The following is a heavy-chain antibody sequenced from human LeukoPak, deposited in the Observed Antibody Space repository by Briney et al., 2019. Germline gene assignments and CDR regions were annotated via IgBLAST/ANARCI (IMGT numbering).Heavy chain of an antibody. CDR1: GYTFTGYY. CDR3: ARRGSHCSGSSCYGTFDY. D-gene: IGHD2-15*01. Sequence: GASVKVSCKASGYTFTGYYMHWVRQAPGQGLEWMGWINPNSGGTNYAQKFQGRVTMTRVTSISTAYMELSSLRSDDTAVYYCARRGSHCSGSSCYGTFDYWGQGTLVTVSS. CDR2: INPNSGGT. J-gene: IGHJ4*02. V-gene: IGHV1-2*02.